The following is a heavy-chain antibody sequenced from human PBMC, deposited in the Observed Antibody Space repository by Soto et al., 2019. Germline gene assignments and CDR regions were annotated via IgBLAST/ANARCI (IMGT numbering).Heavy chain of an antibody. D-gene: IGHD3-16*01. V-gene: IGHV1-18*01. J-gene: IGHJ4*02. CDR3: ARIGVSSGHESPDFDS. Sequence: RASVKVSCKASGYTFNFYGITWVRQAPGQGPEWMGWISGFNGNTNYAADLQGRVTMTTDTSTSTAYMELRGLRSDDTAVYYCARIGVSSGHESPDFDSWGQGTLVTVSS. CDR2: ISGFNGNT. CDR1: GYTFNFYG.